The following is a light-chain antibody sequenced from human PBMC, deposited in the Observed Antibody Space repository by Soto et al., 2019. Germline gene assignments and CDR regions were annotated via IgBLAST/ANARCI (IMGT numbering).Light chain of an antibody. Sequence: QSVLTQPRSVSGSPGQSVTMSCTGTGNDIGGYNYVSWYQHHPGKAPKLMIYDVTNRPSGVSDRFSGSKSGNTASLTISGLQAEDEADYYCCSYAGSFTWVFGGGTKLTVL. V-gene: IGLV2-11*01. J-gene: IGLJ3*02. CDR2: DVT. CDR3: CSYAGSFTWV. CDR1: GNDIGGYNY.